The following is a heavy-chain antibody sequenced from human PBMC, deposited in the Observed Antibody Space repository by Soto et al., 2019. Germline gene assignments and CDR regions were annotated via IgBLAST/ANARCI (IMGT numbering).Heavy chain of an antibody. V-gene: IGHV3-30-3*01. CDR3: AREGVVGATRGYYFDN. J-gene: IGHJ4*02. CDR1: GFSFSTYA. CDR2: ILNDGSDK. D-gene: IGHD2-15*01. Sequence: QVQLVESGGGVVQPGRSLRLSCAASGFSFSTYAMHWVRQAPGKGLEWVAIILNDGSDKYYADSVKGRFTISRDNSKNTLYLQMNSLKYEDTAMYYCAREGVVGATRGYYFDNWGQGTLVTVSS.